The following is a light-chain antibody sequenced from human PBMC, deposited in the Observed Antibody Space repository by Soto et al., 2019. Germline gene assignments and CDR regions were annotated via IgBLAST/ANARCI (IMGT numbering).Light chain of an antibody. J-gene: IGLJ1*01. Sequence: QSALTQPASVSGSPGQSITISCTGTSSDVGTYNLVSWYQHHPGKAPKLMIYEGSKRPSGVSNRLSGSKSGNTASLTISGLQAEDEADYYCSSYAGSNTFVFGTGTKLTVL. V-gene: IGLV2-23*01. CDR3: SSYAGSNTFV. CDR1: SSDVGTYNL. CDR2: EGS.